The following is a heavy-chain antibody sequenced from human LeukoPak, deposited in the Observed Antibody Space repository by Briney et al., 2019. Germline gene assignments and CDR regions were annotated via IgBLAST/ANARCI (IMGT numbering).Heavy chain of an antibody. D-gene: IGHD2-15*01. V-gene: IGHV3-66*01. Sequence: GGSLRLSCAASGFTVSRNHMSWVRQAPGKGLEWVSVLDSGSKTSYAESVKGRFTISRDKSKNTLYLQMNSLRSDDTAVYYCARCSGGSCYHSDDYWGQGTLVTVSS. J-gene: IGHJ4*02. CDR1: GFTVSRNH. CDR3: ARCSGGSCYHSDDY. CDR2: LDSGSKT.